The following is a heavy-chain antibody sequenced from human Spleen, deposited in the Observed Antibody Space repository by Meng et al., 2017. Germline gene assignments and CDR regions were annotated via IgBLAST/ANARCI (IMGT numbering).Heavy chain of an antibody. D-gene: IGHD6-6*01. Sequence: QVQLKESGPRFVEPSGTLSLTCAVSGGSISSSNWWSWLRQPPGKGLEWIGEMYHTGSPNYNPSLKSRVTFSVDKSKNEFSLKLSSVTAADTAVYYCARVGGGSSSFFWFDPWGQGTLVTVSS. CDR2: MYHTGSP. V-gene: IGHV4-4*02. CDR3: ARVGGGSSSFFWFDP. J-gene: IGHJ5*02. CDR1: GGSISSSNW.